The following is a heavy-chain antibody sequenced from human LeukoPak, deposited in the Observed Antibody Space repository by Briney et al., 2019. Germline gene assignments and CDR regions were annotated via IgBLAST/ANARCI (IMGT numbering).Heavy chain of an antibody. CDR1: GGSISSYY. CDR2: IYTSGST. D-gene: IGHD3-22*01. Sequence: PSETLSLTCTVSGGSISSYYWSWIRQPPGKGLEWIGYIYTSGSTNYNPSLKSRVTILVDTSKNQFSLKLSSVTAADTAVYYCARHGTSYYDSSGYLRWFDPWGQGTLVTVSS. J-gene: IGHJ5*02. V-gene: IGHV4-4*09. CDR3: ARHGTSYYDSSGYLRWFDP.